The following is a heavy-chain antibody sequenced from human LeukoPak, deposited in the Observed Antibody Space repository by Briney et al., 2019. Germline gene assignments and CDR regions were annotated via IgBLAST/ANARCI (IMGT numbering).Heavy chain of an antibody. CDR2: INAGNGNT. Sequence: ASVKVSFKASGYTFTSYAMHWVRQAPGQRLDWMGWINAGNGNTKYSQKFQGRVTITRDTSASTAYMELSSLRSEDTAVYYCARGDCSSTSCYVGGWFDPWGQGTLVTVSS. D-gene: IGHD2-2*01. CDR1: GYTFTSYA. V-gene: IGHV1-3*01. J-gene: IGHJ5*02. CDR3: ARGDCSSTSCYVGGWFDP.